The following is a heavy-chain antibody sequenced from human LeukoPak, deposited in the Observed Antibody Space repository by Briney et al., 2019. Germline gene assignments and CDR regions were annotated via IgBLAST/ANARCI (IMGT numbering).Heavy chain of an antibody. Sequence: PSETLSLTCTVSGGSISTYYWSWIRQPPGKGLEWIGYIHYSGTTNYNPSLKNRVTISLDTSKNQFSLNLSSVTAADMAVYYCARMGGYSGYATHWGQGTLVTVSS. J-gene: IGHJ4*02. D-gene: IGHD5-12*01. V-gene: IGHV4-59*08. CDR2: IHYSGTT. CDR1: GGSISTYY. CDR3: ARMGGYSGYATH.